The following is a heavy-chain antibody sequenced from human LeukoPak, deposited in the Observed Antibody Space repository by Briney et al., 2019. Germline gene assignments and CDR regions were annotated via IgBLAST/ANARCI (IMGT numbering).Heavy chain of an antibody. D-gene: IGHD3-22*01. J-gene: IGHJ3*02. CDR3: ARDAPSSGYSDAFDI. CDR2: IYYSGST. V-gene: IGHV4-39*07. Sequence: SETLSLTCTVSGGSISSSSYYWGWIRQPPGKGLEWIGSIYYSGSTYYNPSLKSRVTISVDTSKNQFSLKLSSVTAADTAVYYCARDAPSSGYSDAFDIWGQGTMVTVSS. CDR1: GGSISSSSYY.